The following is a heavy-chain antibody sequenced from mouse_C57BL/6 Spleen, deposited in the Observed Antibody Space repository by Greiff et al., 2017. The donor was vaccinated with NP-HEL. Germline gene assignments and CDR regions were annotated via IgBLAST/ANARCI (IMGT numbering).Heavy chain of an antibody. D-gene: IGHD2-1*01. CDR3: SRLGGNYYFDY. V-gene: IGHV1-69*01. CDR1: GYTFTSYW. CDR2: IDPSDSYT. J-gene: IGHJ2*01. Sequence: QVQLQQPGAELVMPGASVKLSCKASGYTFTSYWMHWVKQRPGQGLEWIGEIDPSDSYTNYNQKFKGKSTLTVDKSSIPAYMQLSSLTSEDSAVYYCSRLGGNYYFDYWGQGTTLTVSS.